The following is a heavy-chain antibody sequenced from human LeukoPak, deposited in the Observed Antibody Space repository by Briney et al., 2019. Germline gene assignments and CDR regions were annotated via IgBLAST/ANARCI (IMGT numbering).Heavy chain of an antibody. Sequence: GGSLSLSCAASGFTFSSYSMNWVRQAQGKGLEWVANTKKDGSEKYYVGYVKGRFPISRENAKNSLYLQMNSLRAEDRAVYYCARSSKYNWKYSSERAFDIWGQGTMVTVSS. CDR2: TKKDGSEK. CDR1: GFTFSSYS. V-gene: IGHV3-7*01. CDR3: ARSSKYNWKYSSERAFDI. D-gene: IGHD1-7*01. J-gene: IGHJ3*02.